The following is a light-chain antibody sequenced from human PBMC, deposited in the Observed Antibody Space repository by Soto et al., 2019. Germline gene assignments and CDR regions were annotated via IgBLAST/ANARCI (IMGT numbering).Light chain of an antibody. CDR2: RNN. CDR1: SSNIGSNY. CDR3: AAWDDSPLYV. V-gene: IGLV1-47*01. Sequence: QSVLSQPPSASGTPGHRVTIACSGSSSNIGSNYVYWYQQLPGTAPKLLIYRNNQRPSGVPDRFSGSKSGTSASLAISGLRSEDEADYYCAAWDDSPLYVFGTGTKVTVL. J-gene: IGLJ1*01.